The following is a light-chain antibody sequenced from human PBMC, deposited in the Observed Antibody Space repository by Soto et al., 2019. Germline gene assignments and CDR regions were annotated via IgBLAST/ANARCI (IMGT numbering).Light chain of an antibody. CDR2: GAS. Sequence: ENVLTQSPDILSLSPGERVTLSCSASQSISNNYLAWYQQKPGQAPRVLIYGASSRATGIPDRFSGSGSGTDFTLTISILQPEDFALYYCQQYGRSLPTFGRGPKLEIK. CDR1: QSISNNY. V-gene: IGKV3-20*01. CDR3: QQYGRSLPT. J-gene: IGKJ2*01.